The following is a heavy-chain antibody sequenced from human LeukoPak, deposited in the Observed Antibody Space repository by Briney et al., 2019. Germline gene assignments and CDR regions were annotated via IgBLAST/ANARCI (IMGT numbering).Heavy chain of an antibody. D-gene: IGHD2-2*01. CDR3: ARWATAANGGFDY. CDR2: IYYSGST. V-gene: IGHV4-39*01. J-gene: IGHJ4*02. CDR1: GGSTSSSSYY. Sequence: SETLSLTCTVSGGSTSSSSYYWGWIRQPPGKGLEWIGSIYYSGSTYYNPSLKSRVTISVDTSKNQFSLKLSSVTAADTAVYYCARWATAANGGFDYWGQGTLVTVSS.